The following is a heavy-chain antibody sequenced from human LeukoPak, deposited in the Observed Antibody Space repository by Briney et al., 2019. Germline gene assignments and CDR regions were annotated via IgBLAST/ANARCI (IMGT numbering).Heavy chain of an antibody. D-gene: IGHD4-17*01. V-gene: IGHV4-59*01. CDR1: GGSISHYY. J-gene: IGHJ4*02. CDR2: INYSGNT. Sequence: PSETLSLTCTVSGGSISHYYWSWIRQPPGKGLEWIGYINYSGNTNYNPSLKSRVTISEDTSKNQFSLRLTSVTAADTAVFYCAREGRQDYVYFDYWGQGSLVTVSS. CDR3: AREGRQDYVYFDY.